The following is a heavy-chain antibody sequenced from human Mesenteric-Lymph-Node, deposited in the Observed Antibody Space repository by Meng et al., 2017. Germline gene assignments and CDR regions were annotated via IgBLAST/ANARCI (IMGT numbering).Heavy chain of an antibody. V-gene: IGHV3-23*01. D-gene: IGHD3-16*02. CDR1: GFSFSNYV. CDR3: LITFGGVIVHYGMDV. J-gene: IGHJ6*02. CDR2: ISDSGDST. Sequence: GGSLRLSCAASGFSFSNYVMTWVRQAPGKGLEWVSIISDSGDSTYYAASVKGRFTISRDNSKNTLYLQINSLRAEDTAVYYCLITFGGVIVHYGMDVWGQGTTVTVSS.